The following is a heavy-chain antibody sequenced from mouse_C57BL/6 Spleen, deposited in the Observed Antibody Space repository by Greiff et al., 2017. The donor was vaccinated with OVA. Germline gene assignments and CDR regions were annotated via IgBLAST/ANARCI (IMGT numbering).Heavy chain of an antibody. V-gene: IGHV1-59*01. CDR2: IDPSDSYT. D-gene: IGHD2-4*01. CDR3: ARRAYDFYYAMDY. J-gene: IGHJ4*01. Sequence: VQLQQPGAELVRPGTSVKLSCKASGYTFTSYWMHWVKQRPGQGLEWIGVIDPSDSYTNYNQKFKGKATLTVDTSSSTAYMQLSSLTSEDSAVYYCARRAYDFYYAMDYWGQGTSVTVSS. CDR1: GYTFTSYW.